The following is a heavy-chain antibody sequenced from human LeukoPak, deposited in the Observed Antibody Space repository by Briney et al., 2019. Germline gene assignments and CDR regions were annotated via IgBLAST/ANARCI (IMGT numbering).Heavy chain of an antibody. V-gene: IGHV3-74*03. CDR2: INGDESIT. D-gene: IGHD5-12*01. CDR3: ARVWTQRHQYSGYCDF. CDR1: GFTFSSYW. J-gene: IGHJ4*02. Sequence: GSLRLSCTASGFTFSSYWMQWVRQAPGKGLVWVSRINGDESITTYADSVRGRFTISRDNAKNTLYLEMNGLRAEDTAVYYCARVWTQRHQYSGYCDFWGQGILVTVSS.